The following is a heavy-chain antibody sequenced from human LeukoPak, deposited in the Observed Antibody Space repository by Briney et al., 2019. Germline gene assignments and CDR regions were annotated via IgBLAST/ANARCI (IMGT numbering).Heavy chain of an antibody. Sequence: SETLSLTCTVPGGSISSSSYYWGWIRQPPGKGLGWIGSIYYSGSTYYNPSLTSRVTISVDTSKNQFSLMLSSVTAADTAVYYCARPSFRSYDFWSGFGPFDYWGQGTLVTVSS. J-gene: IGHJ4*02. CDR2: IYYSGST. D-gene: IGHD3-3*01. CDR3: ARPSFRSYDFWSGFGPFDY. V-gene: IGHV4-39*01. CDR1: GGSISSSSYY.